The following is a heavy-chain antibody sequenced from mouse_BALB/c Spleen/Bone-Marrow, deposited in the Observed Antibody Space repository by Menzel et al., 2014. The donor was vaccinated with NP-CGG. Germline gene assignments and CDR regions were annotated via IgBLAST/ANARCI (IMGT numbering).Heavy chain of an antibody. CDR3: ARDMGGLLFDY. Sequence: EVKLVESGGGLVQPGGSLRLSCATSGFTFTDYYINWVRQPPGKALEWLGFIRNKAYSYTTEYSASVKGRFTISRDNSQSILYLQMNTLRAEDSATYYCARDMGGLLFDYWGQGTTLTVSS. V-gene: IGHV7-3*02. J-gene: IGHJ2*01. CDR2: IRNKAYSYTT. CDR1: GFTFTDYY. D-gene: IGHD2-3*01.